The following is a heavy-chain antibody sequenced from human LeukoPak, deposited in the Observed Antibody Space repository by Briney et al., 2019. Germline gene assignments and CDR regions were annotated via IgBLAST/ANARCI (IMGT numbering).Heavy chain of an antibody. CDR2: INHSGST. D-gene: IGHD4-11*01. Sequence: SETLSLTCAVYGGSFSGYYWCWICHPPGKGVGWIGEINHSGSTNYNPSLKSGVTISVDTSKNQFSLKLNSLTAADTAVYYCARGSGNYGGFDYWGQGTLVTVSS. V-gene: IGHV4-34*01. CDR1: GGSFSGYY. CDR3: ARGSGNYGGFDY. J-gene: IGHJ4*02.